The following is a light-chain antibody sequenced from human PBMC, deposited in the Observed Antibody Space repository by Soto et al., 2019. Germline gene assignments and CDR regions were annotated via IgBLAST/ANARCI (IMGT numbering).Light chain of an antibody. CDR1: QSLTSSY. V-gene: IGKV3-20*01. Sequence: EIVLTQSPGTLSFSPGERATLSCRASQSLTSSYLAWYQQKPGQAPRLLIYGASSRATGIPDRFTGSGSGTDFTLTISRLEPEDFAVYYCQQYDGSPLTFGGGTKVDIK. CDR2: GAS. J-gene: IGKJ4*01. CDR3: QQYDGSPLT.